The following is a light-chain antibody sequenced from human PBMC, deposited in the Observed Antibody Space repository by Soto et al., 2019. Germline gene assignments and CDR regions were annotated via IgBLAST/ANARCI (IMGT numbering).Light chain of an antibody. CDR1: SSDVGGYKY. Sequence: QSALTQPASVSGSPGQSITISCTGTSSDVGGYKYVSWYQQHPGKAPKLMIYEVSNRPSGVSNRFSGSKSGNTASLTISSFQAEDEADYYCSSYTSSSTLVFGGGTKLTVL. V-gene: IGLV2-14*01. J-gene: IGLJ2*01. CDR3: SSYTSSSTLV. CDR2: EVS.